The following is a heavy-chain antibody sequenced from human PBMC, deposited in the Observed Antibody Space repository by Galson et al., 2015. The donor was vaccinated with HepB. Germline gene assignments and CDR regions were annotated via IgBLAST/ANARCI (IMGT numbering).Heavy chain of an antibody. CDR3: VRDTSPLRIATAGALDY. CDR1: GDSVSSHSAA. Sequence: CAISGDSVSSHSAAWNWIRQSPSRGLEWLGRTYYRSYRSKWFDDYAVSVEGRITINTDTSQNQFSLHLHSVTPEDTAIYYCVRDTSPLRIATAGALDYWGQGTLVTVSS. V-gene: IGHV6-1*01. CDR2: TYYRSYRSKWFD. D-gene: IGHD2-21*02. J-gene: IGHJ4*02.